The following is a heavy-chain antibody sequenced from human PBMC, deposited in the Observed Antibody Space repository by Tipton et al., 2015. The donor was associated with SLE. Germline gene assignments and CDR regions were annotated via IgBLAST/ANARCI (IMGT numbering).Heavy chain of an antibody. CDR2: ISNSGSYI. D-gene: IGHD3-22*01. J-gene: IGHJ4*02. CDR1: GFTFSNYE. CDR3: ARGAYYYDSSGYPFDY. Sequence: SLRLSCAASGFTFSNYEMNWVRQAPGKGLEWVSYISNSGSYIFYADSVKGRFTISRDNAKNSLYLQMNSLRAEDTAVYYCARGAYYYDSSGYPFDYWGQGTLVTVSS. V-gene: IGHV3-48*03.